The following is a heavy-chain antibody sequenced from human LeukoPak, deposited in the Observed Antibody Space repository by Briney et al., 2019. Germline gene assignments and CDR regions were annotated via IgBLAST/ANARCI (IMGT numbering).Heavy chain of an antibody. CDR3: AKPKNPYRWELSDAFDI. CDR1: GFTFSSYG. Sequence: GGSLRLSCAASGFTFSSYGMHWVRQAPGKGQEWVAFIRYDGSNKYYADSVKGRFTISRDNSKNTLYLQMNSLRAEDTAVYYCAKPKNPYRWELSDAFDIWGQGTMVTVSS. CDR2: IRYDGSNK. V-gene: IGHV3-30*02. D-gene: IGHD1-26*01. J-gene: IGHJ3*02.